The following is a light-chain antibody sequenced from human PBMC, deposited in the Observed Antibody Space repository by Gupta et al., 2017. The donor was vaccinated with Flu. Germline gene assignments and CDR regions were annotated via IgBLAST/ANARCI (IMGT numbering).Light chain of an antibody. CDR3: QSSDLGRSGHVV. V-gene: IGLV1-40*03. CDR2: HED. J-gene: IGLJ2*01. Sequence: TIICTGTGSTFGVGYDVNFSQHLPEASPNLLLFHEDIRRSGAPDRFSCSTSGASAALAILRLQEEEEAAYYCQSSDLGRSGHVVFGGGTKLTVL. CDR1: GSTFGVGYD.